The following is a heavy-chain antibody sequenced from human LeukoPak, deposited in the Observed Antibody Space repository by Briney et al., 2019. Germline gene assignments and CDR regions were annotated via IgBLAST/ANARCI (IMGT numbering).Heavy chain of an antibody. CDR3: ARPWGSGIAVACFDY. Sequence: GGSLRLSCAASGFTFSSYAMHWVRQAPGKGLEYVSAISSNGGSTYYANSVKGRFTISRDNSKNTLYLQMGSLRAEDMAVYYCARPWGSGIAVACFDYWGQGTLVTVSS. V-gene: IGHV3-64*01. J-gene: IGHJ4*02. D-gene: IGHD6-19*01. CDR2: ISSNGGST. CDR1: GFTFSSYA.